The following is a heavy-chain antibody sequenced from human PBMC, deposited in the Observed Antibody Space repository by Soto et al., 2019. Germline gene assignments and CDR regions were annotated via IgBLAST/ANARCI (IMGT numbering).Heavy chain of an antibody. CDR3: ARVLGLGYCSGGSCSTGGWFDP. J-gene: IGHJ5*02. CDR1: GVSISSGGYS. CDR2: IYHSGST. Sequence: PSETLSLTCAVSGVSISSGGYSWSWIRQPPGKGLEWIGYIYHSGSTYYNPSLKSRVTISVDRSKNQFSLKLSSVTAADTAVYYCARVLGLGYCSGGSCSTGGWFDPWGQGTLVTVSS. V-gene: IGHV4-30-2*01. D-gene: IGHD2-15*01.